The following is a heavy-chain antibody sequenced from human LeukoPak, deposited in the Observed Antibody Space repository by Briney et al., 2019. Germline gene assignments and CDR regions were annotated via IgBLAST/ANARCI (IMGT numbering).Heavy chain of an antibody. CDR1: GFTFRNAW. D-gene: IGHD4-23*01. CDR3: VKDFGGNSDY. V-gene: IGHV3-74*01. CDR2: INEDGRVT. J-gene: IGHJ4*02. Sequence: PGGSLRLSCAASGFTFRNAWMSWVRQAPGKGLVWVSRINEDGRVTSYAGSVRGRFTISRDSVENTLHLQMNSLRAEDTAVYYCVKDFGGNSDYWGQGTLVTVSS.